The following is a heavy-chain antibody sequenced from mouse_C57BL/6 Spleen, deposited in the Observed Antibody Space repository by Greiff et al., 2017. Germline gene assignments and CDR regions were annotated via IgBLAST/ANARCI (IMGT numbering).Heavy chain of an antibody. V-gene: IGHV1-15*01. CDR2: IDPETGGT. Sequence: LVESGAELVRPGASVTLSCKASGYTFTDYEMHWVKQTPVHGLEWIGAIDPETGGTAYNQKFKGKAILTADKSSSTAYLALRSLTSEDSAVYYCTRDDYDEGYWYFDVWGTGTTVTVSS. J-gene: IGHJ1*03. CDR1: GYTFTDYE. D-gene: IGHD2-4*01. CDR3: TRDDYDEGYWYFDV.